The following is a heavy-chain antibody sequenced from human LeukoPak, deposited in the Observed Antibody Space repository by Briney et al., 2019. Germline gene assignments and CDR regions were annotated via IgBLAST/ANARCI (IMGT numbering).Heavy chain of an antibody. CDR2: INPDGSVT. Sequence: GGSLRLSYAASGFTFSRYWMHWVRQAPGKGLVWVSPINPDGSVTTYADAVKGRFTISRDNAENTLYLQMNNLRVEDTAVYYCARDSPSGFFDLWGRGTLVTVSS. D-gene: IGHD6-19*01. J-gene: IGHJ2*01. V-gene: IGHV3-74*01. CDR1: GFTFSRYW. CDR3: ARDSPSGFFDL.